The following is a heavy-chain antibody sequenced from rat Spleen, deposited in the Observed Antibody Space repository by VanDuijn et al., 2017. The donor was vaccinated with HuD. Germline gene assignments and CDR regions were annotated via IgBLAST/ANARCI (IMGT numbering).Heavy chain of an antibody. CDR3: ARGPGLAY. CDR2: IAPGSGNT. V-gene: IGHV1-57*01. Sequence: QVQLQQSGAELAKPGSSVKISCKTSGYTFTSNGMHWIKQTTGQALEWTGYIAPGSGNTKSNEKFKDKATLTVDKSSSTAYMQLSSLTPVDTAVYYCARGPGLAYWGQGTLVTVSS. J-gene: IGHJ3*01. CDR1: GYTFTSNG.